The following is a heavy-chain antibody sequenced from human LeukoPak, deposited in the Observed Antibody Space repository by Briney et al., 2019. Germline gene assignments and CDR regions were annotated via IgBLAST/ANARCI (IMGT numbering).Heavy chain of an antibody. CDR2: IYPGDSDT. J-gene: IGHJ4*02. D-gene: IGHD2-8*02. CDR1: GYGFTSYW. CDR3: ARQTGAFDY. Sequence: GESLKISCKGSGYGFTSYWIGWVRQMPGKGLEWMGIIYPGDSDTRYSPSFLGLVTISADKSITTAYLQWSSLMDSDTAMYYCARQTGAFDYWGQGTLATVS. V-gene: IGHV5-51*01.